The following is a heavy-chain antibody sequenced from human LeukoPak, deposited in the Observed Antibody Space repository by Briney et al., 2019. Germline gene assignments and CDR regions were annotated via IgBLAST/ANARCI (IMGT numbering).Heavy chain of an antibody. J-gene: IGHJ4*02. CDR1: GFTFSSYA. V-gene: IGHV3-30*01. CDR2: ISYDGSNK. D-gene: IGHD3-10*01. CDR3: ARTVGVRGIGGFDY. Sequence: PGGSLRLSCAASGFTFSSYAMHWVRQAPGKGLEWVAVISYDGSNKYYADSVKGRFTISRDNSKNTLYLQMNSLRAEDTAVYYCARTVGVRGIGGFDYWGRGTLVTVSS.